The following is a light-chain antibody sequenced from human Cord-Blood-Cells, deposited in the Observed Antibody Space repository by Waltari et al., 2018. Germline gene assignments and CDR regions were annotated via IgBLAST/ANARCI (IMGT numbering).Light chain of an antibody. J-gene: IGKJ1*01. V-gene: IGKV1-5*01. CDR1: PSSSSW. Sequence: IQMTQSPSTLSASVGDRVTITRRASPSSSSWLAWYQQKPGKAPKLLIYDASSLESGVPSMFSGRGAGTEFTLTISSLQPDDFATYYCQQYNSSWTFGQGTKVEIK. CDR3: QQYNSSWT. CDR2: DAS.